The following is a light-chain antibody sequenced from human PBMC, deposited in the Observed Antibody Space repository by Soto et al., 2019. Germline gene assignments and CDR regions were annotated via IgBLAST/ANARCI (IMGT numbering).Light chain of an antibody. CDR3: QQYGSSPKT. Sequence: EIVLTHSPGTLSLSPGERATLSCRASQSVSSSYLAWYQQKPGQAPRLLIYGASSRASGIPDRFSGSGSGTDFTLTISRLEAEDVAVYYCQQYGSSPKTFGQGTKVDIK. CDR1: QSVSSSY. V-gene: IGKV3-20*01. J-gene: IGKJ1*01. CDR2: GAS.